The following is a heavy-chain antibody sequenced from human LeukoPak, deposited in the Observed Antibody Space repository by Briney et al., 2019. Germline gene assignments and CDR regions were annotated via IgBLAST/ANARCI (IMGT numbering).Heavy chain of an antibody. J-gene: IGHJ4*02. CDR2: ISGSGGRT. V-gene: IGHV3-23*01. D-gene: IGHD3-9*01. CDR3: AKDGPLSYYDILTPDYYFDY. Sequence: GGSLRLSCAASGFTFSSYGMSWVRQAPGKGLEWVSAISGSGGRTYYADSVKGRFTISRDNSKNTLYLQMNSLRAEDTAVYYCAKDGPLSYYDILTPDYYFDYWGQGTLVTVSS. CDR1: GFTFSSYG.